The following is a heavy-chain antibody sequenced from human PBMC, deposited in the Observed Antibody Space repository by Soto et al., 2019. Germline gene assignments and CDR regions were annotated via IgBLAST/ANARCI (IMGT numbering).Heavy chain of an antibody. CDR3: ARDHADYYDSSGYFNLPP. J-gene: IGHJ5*02. Sequence: GGSLRLSCAASGFTFSSYAMHWVRQAPGKGLEWVAVISYDGSNKYYADSVKGRFTISRDNSKNTLYLQMNSLRAEDTAVYYCARDHADYYDSSGYFNLPPWGQGTLVTVSS. CDR1: GFTFSSYA. CDR2: ISYDGSNK. D-gene: IGHD3-22*01. V-gene: IGHV3-30-3*01.